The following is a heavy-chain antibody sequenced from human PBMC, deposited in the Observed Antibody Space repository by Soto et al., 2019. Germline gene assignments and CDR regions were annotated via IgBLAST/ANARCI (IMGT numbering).Heavy chain of an antibody. CDR1: GFTFSSYG. CDR2: ISYDGSNK. V-gene: IGHV3-30*18. D-gene: IGHD2-21*01. J-gene: IGHJ4*02. CDR3: AKDRFRGGDCYDY. Sequence: VQVVESGGGLAQPGGSLRLSCAASGFTFSSYGMHWVRQAPGKGLEWVAVISYDGSNKYYADSVKGRFTISRDNSKNTLYLQMNSLRAEDTAVYYCAKDRFRGGDCYDYWGQGTLVTVSS.